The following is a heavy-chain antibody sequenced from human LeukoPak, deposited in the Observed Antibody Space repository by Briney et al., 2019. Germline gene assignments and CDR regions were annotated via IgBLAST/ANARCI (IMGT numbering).Heavy chain of an antibody. V-gene: IGHV3-30*14. Sequence: PGGSLRLSCAASGFTFSSYAMHWVRQAPGKGLEWVAVISYDGSNKYYADSVKGRFTISRDNSKNTLYLQMNSLRAEDTAVYYCARAYYYDSSGYQGAFDIWGQGTMVTVSS. J-gene: IGHJ3*02. CDR3: ARAYYYDSSGYQGAFDI. CDR1: GFTFSSYA. CDR2: ISYDGSNK. D-gene: IGHD3-22*01.